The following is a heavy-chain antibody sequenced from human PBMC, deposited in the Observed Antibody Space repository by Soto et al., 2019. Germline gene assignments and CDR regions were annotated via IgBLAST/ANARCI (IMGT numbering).Heavy chain of an antibody. J-gene: IGHJ4*02. D-gene: IGHD6-13*01. V-gene: IGHV4-39*01. CDR1: GGSISSSSYY. CDR2: IYYSGST. CDR3: ARRIAAAGYFDY. Sequence: QLQLQESGPGLVKPSETLSLTCTVSGGSISSSSYYWGWIRQPPGKGLEWIGSIYYSGSTYYNPSLKSRVTTTVDTSKNQFSLKLSSVTAADTAVYYCARRIAAAGYFDYWGQGTLVTVSS.